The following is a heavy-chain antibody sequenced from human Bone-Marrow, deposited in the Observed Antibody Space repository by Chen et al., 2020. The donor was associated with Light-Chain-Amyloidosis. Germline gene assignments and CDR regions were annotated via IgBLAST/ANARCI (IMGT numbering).Heavy chain of an antibody. J-gene: IGHJ5*02. CDR3: ASSAPDPSS. V-gene: IGHV3-21*01. Sequence: EVQLVEFGGGLVKPGGSLRLSCAASGFTFSNYDMNRVRQAPGKGLEWISAVTNRSSNIYYADSVRGRFTISRDNAKNSLYLQMNSLRAEDTAMYYCASSAPDPSSWGQGTLVTVSS. CDR1: GFTFSNYD. CDR2: VTNRSSNI.